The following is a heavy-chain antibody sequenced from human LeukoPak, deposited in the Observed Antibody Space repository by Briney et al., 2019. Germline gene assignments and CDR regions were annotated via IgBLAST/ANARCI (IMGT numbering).Heavy chain of an antibody. Sequence: GASVNVSCKASGGTFSSYAISWVRQAPGQGLEWMGRIIPILGIANYAQKFQGRVTITADKSTSTAYMELSSLRSEDTAVYYCARQYYYDSSGYYLAWGQGTLVTVSS. CDR3: ARQYYYDSSGYYLA. D-gene: IGHD3-22*01. J-gene: IGHJ5*02. CDR2: IIPILGIA. V-gene: IGHV1-69*04. CDR1: GGTFSSYA.